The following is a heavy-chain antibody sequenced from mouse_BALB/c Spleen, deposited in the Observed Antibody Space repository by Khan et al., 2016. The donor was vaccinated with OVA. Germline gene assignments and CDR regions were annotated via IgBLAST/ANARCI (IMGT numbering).Heavy chain of an antibody. CDR2: ISYSGNT. J-gene: IGHJ3*01. CDR3: ARKDYYDYDPFPY. CDR1: GYSITSEST. V-gene: IGHV3-2*02. Sequence: QLEESGPGLVKPSQSLSLTCTVTGYSITSESTWNWLRQFPGNKLEWMGFISYSGNTSYNPSLKSRISITRNTSKNQFFLQLNSVTSEDTATSYSARKDYYDYDPFPYWGQGTLVTVSA. D-gene: IGHD2-4*01.